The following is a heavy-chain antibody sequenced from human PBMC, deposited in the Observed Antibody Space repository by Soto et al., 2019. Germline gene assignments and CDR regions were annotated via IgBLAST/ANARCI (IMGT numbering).Heavy chain of an antibody. CDR2: ISAYNGNT. V-gene: IGHV1-18*04. D-gene: IGHD3-22*01. J-gene: IGHJ4*02. Sequence: ASVKVSCKASGYTFTRYGISWVRQAPGQGLEWMGWISAYNGNTNYAQKLQGRVTMTTDTSTSTAYMELRSLRSDDTAVYYCARLDSSGGDFDYWGQGTLVTVSS. CDR3: ARLDSSGGDFDY. CDR1: GYTFTRYG.